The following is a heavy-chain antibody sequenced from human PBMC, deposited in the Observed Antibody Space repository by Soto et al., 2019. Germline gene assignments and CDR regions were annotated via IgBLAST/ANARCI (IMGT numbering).Heavy chain of an antibody. CDR1: GGTFSSYA. CDR3: ARAVIAAAGMYNWFDP. V-gene: IGHV1-69*13. Sequence: GASVKVSCKASGGTFSSYAISWVRQAPGQGLEWMGGIIPIFGTANYAQKFQGRVTITADESTGTAYMELSSLRSEDTAVYYCARAVIAAAGMYNWFDPWGQGTLVTVSS. D-gene: IGHD6-13*01. J-gene: IGHJ5*02. CDR2: IIPIFGTA.